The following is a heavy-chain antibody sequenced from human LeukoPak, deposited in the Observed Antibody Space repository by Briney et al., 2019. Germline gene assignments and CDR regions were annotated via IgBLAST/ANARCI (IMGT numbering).Heavy chain of an antibody. CDR2: ISSSSTYI. J-gene: IGHJ4*02. CDR3: ARGGSGSYYAIFDY. CDR1: GFTFSSYS. V-gene: IGHV3-21*01. D-gene: IGHD3-10*01. Sequence: GGSLRLSCAASGFTFSSYSMHWVRQAPGKGLEWVSSISSSSTYIYYADPVKGRFTVSRDNAKNSLYLQMNSLRAEDTAVYYCARGGSGSYYAIFDYWGQGTLVTVSS.